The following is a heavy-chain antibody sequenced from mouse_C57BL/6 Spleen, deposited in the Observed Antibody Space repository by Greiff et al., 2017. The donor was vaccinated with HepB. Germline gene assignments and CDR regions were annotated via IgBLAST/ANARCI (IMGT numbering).Heavy chain of an antibody. CDR2: IYPRDGST. J-gene: IGHJ3*01. CDR1: GYTFTSYD. CDR3: ARDWDEAY. V-gene: IGHV1-85*01. Sequence: VQLQESGPELVKPGASVKLSCKASGYTFTSYDIIWVKQRPGQGLEWIGWIYPRDGSTKYNEKFKGKATLTVDTSSSTAYMELHSLTSEDSAVYFCARDWDEAYWGQGTLVTVSA. D-gene: IGHD4-1*01.